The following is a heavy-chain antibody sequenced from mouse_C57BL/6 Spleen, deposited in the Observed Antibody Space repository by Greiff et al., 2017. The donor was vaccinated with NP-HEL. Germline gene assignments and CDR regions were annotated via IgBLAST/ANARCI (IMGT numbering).Heavy chain of an antibody. CDR1: GFSFNTYA. CDR2: IRSKSNNYAT. J-gene: IGHJ3*01. D-gene: IGHD1-3*01. V-gene: IGHV10-1*01. Sequence: DVKLVESGGGLVQPKGSLKLSCAASGFSFNTYAMNWVRQAPGKGLEWVARIRSKSNNYATYYADSVKDRFTISRDDSESMLYLQMNNLKTEDTAMYYCVRHGVEAWFAYWGQGTLVTVSA. CDR3: VRHGVEAWFAY.